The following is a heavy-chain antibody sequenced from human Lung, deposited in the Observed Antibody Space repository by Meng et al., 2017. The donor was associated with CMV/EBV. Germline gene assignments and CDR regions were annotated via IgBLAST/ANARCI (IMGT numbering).Heavy chain of an antibody. Sequence: SCAASGFTVSSHYMSWVRQAPGKGLEWVSVIYSGGSTYYADSVKGRFTISRDNSKNTLYLQMNSLRAEDTAVYYCARVAYDFWSGFTYYFDYWCQGTMVTVSS. D-gene: IGHD3-3*01. CDR2: IYSGGST. V-gene: IGHV3-53*01. J-gene: IGHJ4*02. CDR1: GFTVSSHY. CDR3: ARVAYDFWSGFTYYFDY.